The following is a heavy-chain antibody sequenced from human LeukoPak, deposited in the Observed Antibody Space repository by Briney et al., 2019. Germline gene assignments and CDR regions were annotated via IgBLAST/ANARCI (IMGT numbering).Heavy chain of an antibody. CDR1: GGSISSGSYC. CDR2: IYTSGST. V-gene: IGHV4-61*02. D-gene: IGHD3-22*01. CDR3: AGEAAGSHDSSGYYSFSY. J-gene: IGHJ4*02. Sequence: SETLSLTCTVSGGSISSGSYCWSWIRQPAGKGLEWIGRIYTSGSTNYNPSLKSRVTISVDTSKNQFSLKLSSVTAADTAVYYCAGEAAGSHDSSGYYSFSYWGQGTLVTVSS.